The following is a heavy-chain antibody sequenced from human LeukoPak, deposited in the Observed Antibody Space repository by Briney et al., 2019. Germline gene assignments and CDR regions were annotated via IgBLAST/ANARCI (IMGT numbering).Heavy chain of an antibody. CDR1: GFTFSSYG. V-gene: IGHV3-30*18. Sequence: PGGSLRLSCAASGFTFSSYGMHWVRQAPGKGLEWVAVISYDGSNKYYADSVKGRFTISRDNSKNTLYLQMNSLRAEDTAVYYCAKIGGIQLHDYWGQGTLVTVSS. CDR3: AKIGGIQLHDY. D-gene: IGHD5-18*01. CDR2: ISYDGSNK. J-gene: IGHJ4*02.